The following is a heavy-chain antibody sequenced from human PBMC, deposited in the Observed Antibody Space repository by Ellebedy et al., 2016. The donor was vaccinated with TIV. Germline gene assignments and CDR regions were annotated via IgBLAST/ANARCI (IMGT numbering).Heavy chain of an antibody. CDR1: GFIFSSYL. D-gene: IGHD3-16*01. J-gene: IGHJ4*02. CDR3: ARGGSTRPDY. V-gene: IGHV3-7*01. CDR2: IKQDGSEK. Sequence: GESLKISXAASGFIFSSYLMTWVRQAPGKGLEWVANIKQDGSEKYYVDSVRGRFTISRDNSKNSLYLQMNRLRFEDTAMYYCARGGSTRPDYWGQGTLVTVSS.